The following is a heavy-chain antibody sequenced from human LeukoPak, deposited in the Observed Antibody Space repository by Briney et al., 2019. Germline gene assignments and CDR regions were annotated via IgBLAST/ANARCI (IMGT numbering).Heavy chain of an antibody. D-gene: IGHD3-22*01. J-gene: IGHJ5*02. CDR3: ARDTPRYDSSGYPWFDP. V-gene: IGHV3-7*01. Sequence: GGSLRLSCAASGFTFSSYWMSWVRQAPGKGLEWVANIKQDGSEKYYVDSVKGRFTISRDNAKNSLYLQVNSLRAEDTAVYYCARDTPRYDSSGYPWFDPWGQGTLVTVSS. CDR2: IKQDGSEK. CDR1: GFTFSSYW.